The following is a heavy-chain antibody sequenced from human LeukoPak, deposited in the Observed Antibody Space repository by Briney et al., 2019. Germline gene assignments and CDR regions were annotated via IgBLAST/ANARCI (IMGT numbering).Heavy chain of an antibody. D-gene: IGHD2-2*01. CDR3: AKSDCSSTSCYPNYYFYMDV. J-gene: IGHJ6*03. CDR2: ISGSGGST. V-gene: IGHV3-23*01. CDR1: GFTFSSYA. Sequence: GGSLRLSCAASGFTFSSYAMSWVRQAPGKGLEWVSAISGSGGSTYYADSVKGGFTISRDNSKNTLYLQMNSLRAEDTAVYYCAKSDCSSTSCYPNYYFYMDVWGKGTTVTVSS.